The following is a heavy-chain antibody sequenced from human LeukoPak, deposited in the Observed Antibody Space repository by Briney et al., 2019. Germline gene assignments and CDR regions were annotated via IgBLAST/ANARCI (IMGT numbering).Heavy chain of an antibody. CDR1: GGTFSSYA. V-gene: IGHV1-69*13. Sequence: SVKVSCKASGGTFSSYAISWVRQAPGQGLEWMGGTIPIFGTANYAQKFQGRVTITADESTSTAYMELSSLRSEDTAVYYCARTVLLWFGELSYFDYWGQGTLVTVSS. CDR3: ARTVLLWFGELSYFDY. D-gene: IGHD3-10*01. CDR2: TIPIFGTA. J-gene: IGHJ4*02.